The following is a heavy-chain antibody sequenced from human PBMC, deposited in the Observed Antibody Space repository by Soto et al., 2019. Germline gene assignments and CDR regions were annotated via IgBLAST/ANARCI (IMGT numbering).Heavy chain of an antibody. Sequence: QVQLVQSGAEVTRPGASVKVSCQISGHTLSELSMHWVRQAPGKVLAWLGGFDPEEGDVLYAQEFQGSVNMTEDTSTDPAYLELSSLRPDDTAVYFCAPRNLKLELRGWFFDLWGRGTLVTVSS. V-gene: IGHV1-24*01. CDR1: GHTLSELS. CDR3: APRNLKLELRGWFFDL. D-gene: IGHD1-7*01. CDR2: FDPEEGDV. J-gene: IGHJ2*01.